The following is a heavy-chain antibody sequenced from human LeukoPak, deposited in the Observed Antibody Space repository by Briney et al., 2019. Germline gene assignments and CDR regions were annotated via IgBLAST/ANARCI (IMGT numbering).Heavy chain of an antibody. D-gene: IGHD3-10*01. J-gene: IGHJ4*02. V-gene: IGHV3-21*01. CDR1: GFTFSSYT. Sequence: PGGSLRLSCAASGFTFSSYTMNWVRQAPGKGLEWVSSISSSSSFIYYADSMKGRFTISRDNAKNSLYLQMNSLRAEDTAVYYCARDRDDYWGQGTLVTVSS. CDR3: ARDRDDY. CDR2: ISSSSSFI.